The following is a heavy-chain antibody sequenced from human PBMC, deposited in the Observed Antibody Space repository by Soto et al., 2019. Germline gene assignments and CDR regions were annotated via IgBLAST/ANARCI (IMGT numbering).Heavy chain of an antibody. Sequence: QVQLQESGPGLVKPSQTLSLTCTVSGGSISSGGYYWSWVRQHPGKGLEWIGYIYYSGNTYYNPSLKSRVTISVDTSKTQFSLKLSSVTAADTAVYYCASIVSSAHGEFSDWGQGTLVTVSS. CDR1: GGSISSGGYY. J-gene: IGHJ4*02. CDR3: ASIVSSAHGEFSD. V-gene: IGHV4-31*03. D-gene: IGHD3-10*01. CDR2: IYYSGNT.